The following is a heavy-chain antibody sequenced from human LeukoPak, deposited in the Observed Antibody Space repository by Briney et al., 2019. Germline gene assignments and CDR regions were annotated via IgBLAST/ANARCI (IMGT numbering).Heavy chain of an antibody. CDR1: GFTFSSYG. Sequence: PGGSLRLSCAASGFTFSSYGMSWVRQAPGKGLEWMGIIYPGDSDTRYSPSFQGQVTISADKSISTAYLQWSSLKASDTAMYYCARDNTVTANWFDPWGQGTLVTVSS. J-gene: IGHJ5*02. V-gene: IGHV5-51*01. CDR3: ARDNTVTANWFDP. CDR2: IYPGDSDT. D-gene: IGHD4-17*01.